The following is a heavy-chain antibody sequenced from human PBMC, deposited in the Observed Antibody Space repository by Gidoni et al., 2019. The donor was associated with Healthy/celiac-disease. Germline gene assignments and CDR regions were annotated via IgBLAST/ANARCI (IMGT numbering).Heavy chain of an antibody. Sequence: EVQLLESGGGLVQPGGSLRLSCAASGFTFSSYAMGWVRQAPGKGLEWVSSISGSGGSTYYADSVKGRFTISRDNSKNTLYLQMNSLRAEDTAVYYCAKEADIVVVPAAIRYFQHWGQGTLVTVSS. V-gene: IGHV3-23*01. D-gene: IGHD2-2*02. CDR3: AKEADIVVVPAAIRYFQH. CDR1: GFTFSSYA. CDR2: ISGSGGST. J-gene: IGHJ1*01.